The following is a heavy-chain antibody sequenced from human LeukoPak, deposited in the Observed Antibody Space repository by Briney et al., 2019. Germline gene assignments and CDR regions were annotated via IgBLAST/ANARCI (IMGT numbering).Heavy chain of an antibody. CDR2: IKEDGSDK. CDR3: ARDRGYLSFDY. J-gene: IGHJ4*02. D-gene: IGHD3-10*01. Sequence: GGSLRLSCAASGFTFSSYWMSWVRQAPGKGLEWVANIKEDGSDKYCVDSVKGRFTISRDNAKNSLYLQVNSLRAEDTAVYYCARDRGYLSFDYWGQGTLVTVSS. V-gene: IGHV3-7*05. CDR1: GFTFSSYW.